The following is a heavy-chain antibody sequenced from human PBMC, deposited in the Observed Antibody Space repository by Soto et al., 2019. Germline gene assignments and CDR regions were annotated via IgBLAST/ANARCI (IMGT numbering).Heavy chain of an antibody. V-gene: IGHV1-18*01. D-gene: IGHD2-15*01. J-gene: IGHJ3*02. CDR3: ADTGIYCSGGSCYSGYGAFDI. Sequence: ASVKVSCKASGYTFTSYGISWVRQAPGQGLEWIGWISAYNGNTNYAQKLQGRVTMTTDTSTSTAYMELRSLRSDDTAVYYCADTGIYCSGGSCYSGYGAFDIWGQGTMVTVSS. CDR1: GYTFTSYG. CDR2: ISAYNGNT.